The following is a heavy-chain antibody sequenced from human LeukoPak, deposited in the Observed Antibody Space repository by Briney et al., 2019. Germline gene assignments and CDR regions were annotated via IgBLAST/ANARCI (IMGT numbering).Heavy chain of an antibody. Sequence: GASVKVSCKASGYTFTSYYMHWVRQAPGQGLEWMGIINPSGGSTSYAQKFQGRVTMTRDTSTSTVYMELSSLRSEDTAVYYCARVRIPDSSGWYFDYWGQGTLVTVSS. CDR3: ARVRIPDSSGWYFDY. V-gene: IGHV1-46*01. J-gene: IGHJ4*02. CDR2: INPSGGST. D-gene: IGHD6-19*01. CDR1: GYTFTSYY.